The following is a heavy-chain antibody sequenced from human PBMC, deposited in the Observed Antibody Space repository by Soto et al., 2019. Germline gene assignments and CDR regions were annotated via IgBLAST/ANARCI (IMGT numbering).Heavy chain of an antibody. Sequence: PEGSLRLSCAASGFSFSSYSMNWVRQAPGKGLEWVSSISSSSSTIYYADSVKGRFTISRDNAKNSLYLQMNSLRDEDTAVYYCAGLDHYVWGTGLMDVCRQGTTVTVS. D-gene: IGHD3-16*01. J-gene: IGHJ6*02. V-gene: IGHV3-48*02. CDR2: ISSSSSTI. CDR3: AGLDHYVWGTGLMDV. CDR1: GFSFSSYS.